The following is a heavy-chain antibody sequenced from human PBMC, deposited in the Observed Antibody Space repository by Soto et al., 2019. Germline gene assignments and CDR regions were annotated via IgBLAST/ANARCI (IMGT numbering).Heavy chain of an antibody. CDR1: GGTFSSYA. V-gene: IGHV1-69*13. D-gene: IGHD3-10*01. CDR3: AREFRFTMVRGVKPYYYYGMDV. J-gene: IGHJ6*02. CDR2: IIPIFGTA. Sequence: SVKVSCKASGGTFSSYAISWVRQAPGQGLEWMGGIIPIFGTANYAQKFQGRVTITADESTSTAYMELSSLRSEDTAVYYCAREFRFTMVRGVKPYYYYGMDVWGQGTTVTAP.